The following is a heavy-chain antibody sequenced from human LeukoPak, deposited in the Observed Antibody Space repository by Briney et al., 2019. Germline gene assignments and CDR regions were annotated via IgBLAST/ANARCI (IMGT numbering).Heavy chain of an antibody. CDR2: IIPIFGTA. Sequence: SVKVSCKASGGTFSSYAISWVRQAPGQGLEWMGGIIPIFGTANYAQKFQGRVTITADESTSTAYMELSSLRSEDTAVYYCARDPLPGRGGPGYWGQGTLVTVSS. V-gene: IGHV1-69*13. J-gene: IGHJ4*02. D-gene: IGHD3-10*01. CDR3: ARDPLPGRGGPGY. CDR1: GGTFSSYA.